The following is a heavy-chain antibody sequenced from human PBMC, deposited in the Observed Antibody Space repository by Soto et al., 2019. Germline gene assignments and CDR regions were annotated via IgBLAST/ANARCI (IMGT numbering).Heavy chain of an antibody. CDR1: SGSFSVYY. D-gene: IGHD6-6*01. CDR2: ISQSGNT. J-gene: IGHJ4*02. Sequence: SETLSLTCSIYSGSFSVYYWSWIRHPPGKGLEWIGEISQSGNTNYSPSLKSRVSISIDTSKKQFSLNLASVSAADTAVYYCARAPKVSGSSQTRPDFWGQGTLVTVSS. V-gene: IGHV4-34*01. CDR3: ARAPKVSGSSQTRPDF.